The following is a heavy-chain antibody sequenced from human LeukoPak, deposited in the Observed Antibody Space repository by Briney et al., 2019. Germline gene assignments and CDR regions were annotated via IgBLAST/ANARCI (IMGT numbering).Heavy chain of an antibody. CDR2: ISYDGSNK. D-gene: IGHD6-19*01. Sequence: GGSLRLSCAASGLTFSSYGMHWVRQAPAKGLEWLAVISYDGSNKYYADSVKGRFTISRDNSKNTLYLQMNSLRAEDTAVYYCAPLGVAGTYYWGQGTLVTVSS. CDR3: APLGVAGTYY. J-gene: IGHJ4*02. CDR1: GLTFSSYG. V-gene: IGHV3-30*03.